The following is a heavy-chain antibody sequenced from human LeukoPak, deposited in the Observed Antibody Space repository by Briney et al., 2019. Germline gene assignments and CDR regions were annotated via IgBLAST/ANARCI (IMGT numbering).Heavy chain of an antibody. J-gene: IGHJ4*02. CDR3: ARHFLGRNLDY. D-gene: IGHD2-15*01. V-gene: IGHV4-59*08. CDR2: IYYSGST. CDR1: GGSISSYY. Sequence: KPSETLSLTCTVSGGSISSYYWSWIRQPPGKGLEWIGYIYYSGSTNYNPSLKSRVTISVDTSKNQFSLKLSSVTAADTAVYYCARHFLGRNLDYWGQGTLVTVSS.